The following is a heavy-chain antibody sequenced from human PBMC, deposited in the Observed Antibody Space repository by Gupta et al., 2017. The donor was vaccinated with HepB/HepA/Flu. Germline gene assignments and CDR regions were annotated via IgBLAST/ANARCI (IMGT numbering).Heavy chain of an antibody. V-gene: IGHV3-23*01. CDR2: LNGGGDRA. CDR3: ANLWAGYFRFDS. CDR1: GLIFETYA. D-gene: IGHD3/OR15-3a*01. J-gene: IGHJ4*02. Sequence: DVQELPSGGGVVPSGGPLRHSCDCSGLIFETYAMAWVRQARWKGLGWVASLNGGGDRADYADAVKGRFTISRDNSKNSLYLQMSSLRTEDTAVYFCANLWAGYFRFDSRGQGTPVTVSS.